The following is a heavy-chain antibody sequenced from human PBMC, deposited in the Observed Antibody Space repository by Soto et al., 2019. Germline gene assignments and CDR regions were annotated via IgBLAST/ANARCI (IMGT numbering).Heavy chain of an antibody. Sequence: QVQRVQSGAEVKKPGSSVKVSCKASGGTFSSYAISWVQQAPGQGLEWMGGIIPIFGTANYAKKFQGRVTITADESSSTAYMELSSLRSEDTAVYYCAREGRGGDSYGYGGTRFDCWGHGTLVTVSS. J-gene: IGHJ4*01. D-gene: IGHD5-18*01. V-gene: IGHV1-69*12. CDR3: AREGRGGDSYGYGGTRFDC. CDR1: GGTFSSYA. CDR2: IIPIFGTA.